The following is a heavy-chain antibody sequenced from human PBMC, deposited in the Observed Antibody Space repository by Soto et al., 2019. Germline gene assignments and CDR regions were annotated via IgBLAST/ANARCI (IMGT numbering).Heavy chain of an antibody. CDR3: ASGGYGDYFFLGYMDV. CDR2: INSDGSST. J-gene: IGHJ6*03. Sequence: GGSLRLSCAASGFTFSSYWMHWVRQAPGKGLVWVSRINSDGSSTSYADSVKGRFTISRDNAKNTLYLQMNSLRAEDTAVYYCASGGYGDYFFLGYMDVWGKGTTVTVSS. V-gene: IGHV3-74*01. D-gene: IGHD4-17*01. CDR1: GFTFSSYW.